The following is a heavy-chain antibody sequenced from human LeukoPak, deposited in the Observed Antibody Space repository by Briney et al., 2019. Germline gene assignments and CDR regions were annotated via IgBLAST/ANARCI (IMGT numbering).Heavy chain of an antibody. D-gene: IGHD2-2*01. Sequence: ASVKVSCKASGYTSTSYDINWVRQATGQGLEWMGWMSPNSGNTGYAQKFQGRVTMTRNTSISTAYVELSSLRSEDTAVYYCARGGGDCSSTSCPSDAFDIWGQGTMVTVSS. CDR1: GYTSTSYD. CDR3: ARGGGDCSSTSCPSDAFDI. CDR2: MSPNSGNT. J-gene: IGHJ3*02. V-gene: IGHV1-8*01.